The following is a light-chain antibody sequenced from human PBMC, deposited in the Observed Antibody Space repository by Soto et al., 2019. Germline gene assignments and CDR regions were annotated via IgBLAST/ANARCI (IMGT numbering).Light chain of an antibody. CDR1: QSVSSN. CDR3: QQYNDWPPWT. Sequence: SPATLSVSPGDRATLSCRASQSVSSNVAWYQQKPGQAPRLLIYGASNRATGIPARFSGSGSGTDFSLTITSLQSEDFAVYYCQQYNDWPPWTFGQGTKVDIK. CDR2: GAS. V-gene: IGKV3-15*01. J-gene: IGKJ1*01.